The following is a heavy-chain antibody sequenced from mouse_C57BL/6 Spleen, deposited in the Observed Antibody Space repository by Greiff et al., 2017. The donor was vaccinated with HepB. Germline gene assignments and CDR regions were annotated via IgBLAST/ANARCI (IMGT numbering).Heavy chain of an antibody. CDR3: AREGYYGNYEDY. CDR2: INPNNGGT. V-gene: IGHV1-22*01. J-gene: IGHJ2*01. D-gene: IGHD2-1*01. CDR1: GYTFTDYN. Sequence: EVKLVESGPELVKPGASVKMSCKASGYTFTDYNMHWVKQSHGKSLEWIGYINPNNGGTSYNQKFKGKATLTVNKSSSTAYMELRSLTSEDSAVYYCAREGYYGNYEDYWGQGTTLTVSS.